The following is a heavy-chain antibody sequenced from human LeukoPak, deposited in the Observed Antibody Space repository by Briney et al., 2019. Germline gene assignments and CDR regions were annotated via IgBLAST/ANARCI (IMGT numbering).Heavy chain of an antibody. V-gene: IGHV4-59*12. Sequence: SETLSLTCSVSGGSMSPYYWNWIRQPPGKGLEWIGYQYYSGATDYNPSLKSRVTFSVDTSKNQFSLKLSSVTAADTAVYYCARGDGPGGFDPWGQGTLVTVSS. D-gene: IGHD2-8*01. CDR1: GGSMSPYY. CDR3: ARGDGPGGFDP. CDR2: QYYSGAT. J-gene: IGHJ5*02.